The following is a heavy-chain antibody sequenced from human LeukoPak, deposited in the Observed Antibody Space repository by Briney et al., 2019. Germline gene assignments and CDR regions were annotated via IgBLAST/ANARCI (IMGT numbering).Heavy chain of an antibody. CDR1: GYTFTGYY. Sequence: GASVKVSCKASGYTFTGYYMHWVRQAPGQGLEWMGRINPNSGGTNYAQKFQGRVTMTRDTSISTAYMELSRLRSDDTAVYYCASSLGYCSSTSCYRDTYYFDYWGQGTLVTVSS. D-gene: IGHD2-2*01. V-gene: IGHV1-2*06. J-gene: IGHJ4*02. CDR2: INPNSGGT. CDR3: ASSLGYCSSTSCYRDTYYFDY.